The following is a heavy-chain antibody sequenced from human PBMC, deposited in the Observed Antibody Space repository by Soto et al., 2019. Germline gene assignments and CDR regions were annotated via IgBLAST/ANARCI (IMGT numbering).Heavy chain of an antibody. J-gene: IGHJ4*02. CDR3: AKLQASSYGHEAYFDY. V-gene: IGHV3-23*01. D-gene: IGHD5-18*01. CDR1: GFTFSSYA. Sequence: GGSLRLSCAASGFTFSSYAMSWVRQAPGKGLEWVSAISGSGGSTDYVDSVKGRFTISRDNSKNTLYLQMNSLRAEDTAVYYCAKLQASSYGHEAYFDYWGQGTLVTVSS. CDR2: ISGSGGST.